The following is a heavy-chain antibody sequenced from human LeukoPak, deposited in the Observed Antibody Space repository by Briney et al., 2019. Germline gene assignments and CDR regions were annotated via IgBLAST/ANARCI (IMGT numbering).Heavy chain of an antibody. J-gene: IGHJ5*02. CDR1: GGSFSGYY. D-gene: IGHD3-22*01. Sequence: PSETLSLTCAVYGGSFSGYYWSWIRQPPGKGLEWIGEINHSGSTNYNPSLKSRVTISVDTSKNQFSLKLSSVTAADTAVYYCARGALITMIVVVIKGPFDPWGQGTLVTVSS. CDR3: ARGALITMIVVVIKGPFDP. CDR2: INHSGST. V-gene: IGHV4-34*01.